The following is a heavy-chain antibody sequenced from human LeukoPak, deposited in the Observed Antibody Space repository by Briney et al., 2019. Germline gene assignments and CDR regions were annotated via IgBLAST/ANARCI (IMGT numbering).Heavy chain of an antibody. CDR1: GFTFSSYW. Sequence: GGSLRLSCAASGFTFSSYWMHWVRQAPGKGLVWVSRINSDGSSTSYADSVKGRFTISRDNAKNTLYLQMNSLRAEDTAVYYCAKALFCSSTSCSPPPYYYYGMDVWGQGTTVTVSS. V-gene: IGHV3-74*01. CDR2: INSDGSST. J-gene: IGHJ6*02. CDR3: AKALFCSSTSCSPPPYYYYGMDV. D-gene: IGHD2-2*01.